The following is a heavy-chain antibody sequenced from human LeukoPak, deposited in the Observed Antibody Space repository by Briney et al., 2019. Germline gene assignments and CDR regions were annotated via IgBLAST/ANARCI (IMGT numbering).Heavy chain of an antibody. D-gene: IGHD6-13*01. J-gene: IGHJ1*01. CDR3: AKGPSPIYSSLRNRYFEH. CDR2: ISGSGGST. Sequence: PGGSLRLSCAASGFTFSSYTMSWVRQAPGKGLEWVSAISGSGGSTYYADSVKGRFTISRDNSKNTLYLQMNSLRAEDTAVYYCAKGPSPIYSSLRNRYFEHWGQGTLVTVSS. CDR1: GFTFSSYT. V-gene: IGHV3-23*01.